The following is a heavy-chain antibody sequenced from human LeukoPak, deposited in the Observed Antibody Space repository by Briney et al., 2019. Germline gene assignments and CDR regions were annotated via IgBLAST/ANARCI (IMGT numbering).Heavy chain of an antibody. D-gene: IGHD2-8*01. CDR3: ARGRYCTNGVCYFHYYYYMDV. CDR2: INWNGGST. CDR1: GFTFDDYG. V-gene: IGHV3-20*04. J-gene: IGHJ6*03. Sequence: GGSLRLSCAASGFTFDDYGMSWVRQAPGKGLEWVSGINWNGGSTGYADSVKGRFTISRDNAKNSLCLQMNSLRAEDTALYYCARGRYCTNGVCYFHYYYYMDVWGKGTTVTVSS.